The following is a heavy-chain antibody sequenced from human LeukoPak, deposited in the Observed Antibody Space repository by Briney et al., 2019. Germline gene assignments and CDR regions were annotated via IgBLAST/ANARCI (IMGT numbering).Heavy chain of an antibody. V-gene: IGHV3-23*01. D-gene: IGHD3-10*01. CDR3: ASDMVRGVIIREPFDY. CDR2: ISGSGGST. CDR1: GFTFSSYA. Sequence: GGSLRLSRAASGFTFSSYAMSWVRQAPGKGLEWVSAISGSGGSTYYADSVKGRFTISRDNSKNTLYLQMNSLRAEDTAVYYCASDMVRGVIIREPFDYWGQGTLVTVSS. J-gene: IGHJ4*02.